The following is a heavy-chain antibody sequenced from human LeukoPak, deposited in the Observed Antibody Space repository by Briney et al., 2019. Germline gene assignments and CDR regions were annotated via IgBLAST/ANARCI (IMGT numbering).Heavy chain of an antibody. J-gene: IGHJ4*02. Sequence: GGSLRLSCAASGFTFSTYRMNWVRQATGKGLVWVSPLSSGRRYIYYQNSMNGQFTISRDNANSALYLQMSSLRAENTAVYYCARCSGGSCYRYDDYWGQGTLVTVSS. D-gene: IGHD2-15*01. CDR3: ARCSGGSCYRYDDY. V-gene: IGHV3-21*01. CDR1: GFTFSTYR. CDR2: LSSGRRYI.